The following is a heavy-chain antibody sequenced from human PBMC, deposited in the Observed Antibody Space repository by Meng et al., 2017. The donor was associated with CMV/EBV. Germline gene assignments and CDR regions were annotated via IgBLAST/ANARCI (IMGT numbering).Heavy chain of an antibody. V-gene: IGHV3-15*01. CDR1: GFTFTSAW. Sequence: CAASGFTFTSAWMTWVRQAPGKGLEWVGRIRSKSDGGATEYAAPVEGRFTISRDDSITTLYLQMNSLNTEDTAVYYCTTYSGSAFEFWGQGTLVTVSS. CDR3: TTYSGSAFEF. J-gene: IGHJ4*02. CDR2: IRSKSDGGAT. D-gene: IGHD1-26*01.